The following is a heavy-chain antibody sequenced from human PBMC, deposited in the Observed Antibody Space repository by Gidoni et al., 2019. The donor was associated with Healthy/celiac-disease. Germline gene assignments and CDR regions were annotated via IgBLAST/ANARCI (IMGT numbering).Heavy chain of an antibody. V-gene: IGHV4-61*02. CDR2: IYTSGST. CDR3: ARDRTGIAVGGYYYYGMDV. J-gene: IGHJ6*02. Sequence: QVQLQESGTGLVKPSQTLSLTCTVSAGSISSGSYYWSWIRQPAGKGLEWIGRIYTSGSTNYNPSLKSRVTISVDTSKNQFSLKLSSVTAADTAVYYCARDRTGIAVGGYYYYGMDVWGQGTTVTVSS. CDR1: AGSISSGSYY. D-gene: IGHD6-19*01.